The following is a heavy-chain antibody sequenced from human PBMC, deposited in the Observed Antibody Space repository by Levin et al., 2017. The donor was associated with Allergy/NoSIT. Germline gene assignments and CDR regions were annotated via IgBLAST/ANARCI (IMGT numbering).Heavy chain of an antibody. V-gene: IGHV1-46*01. Sequence: GESLKISCKASGYTFTSYYMHWVRQAPGQGLEWMGIINPSGGSTSYAQKFQGRVTMTRDTSTSTVYMELSSLRSEDTAVYYCARDGAVDKAFDIWGQGTMVTVSS. CDR2: INPSGGST. CDR1: GYTFTSYY. CDR3: ARDGAVDKAFDI. J-gene: IGHJ3*02. D-gene: IGHD6-19*01.